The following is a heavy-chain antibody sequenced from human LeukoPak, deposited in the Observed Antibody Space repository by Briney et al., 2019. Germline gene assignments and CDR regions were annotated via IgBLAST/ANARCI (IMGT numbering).Heavy chain of an antibody. J-gene: IGHJ4*02. Sequence: ASVKVSCKASGYTFTGYYLHWVRQAPGQGLEWMGWINPNSGGTNYAQKFQGRVTMTRDTSITTAYMELSGLRSDDTAVYYCARDGRLRNGYDNFYIWGQGTLVTVSS. CDR3: ARDGRLRNGYDNFYI. CDR1: GYTFTGYY. CDR2: INPNSGGT. D-gene: IGHD5-18*01. V-gene: IGHV1-2*02.